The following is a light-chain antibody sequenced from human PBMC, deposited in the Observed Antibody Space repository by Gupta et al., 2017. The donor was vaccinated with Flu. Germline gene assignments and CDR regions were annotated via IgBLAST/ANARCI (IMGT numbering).Light chain of an antibody. CDR3: QQYDAWPPWT. CDR2: GAS. CDR1: QSVSTN. Sequence: ATLSCRASQSVSTNLAWYQQKPGQAPRLLIYGASTRATGIPARFSGSGSGTEFTLTIGSLQSEDFAVYYCQQYDAWPPWTFGQGTKV. V-gene: IGKV3-15*01. J-gene: IGKJ1*01.